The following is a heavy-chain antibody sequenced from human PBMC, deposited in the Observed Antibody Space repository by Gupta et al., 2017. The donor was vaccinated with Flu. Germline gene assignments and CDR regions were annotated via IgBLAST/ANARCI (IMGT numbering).Heavy chain of an antibody. J-gene: IGHJ4*02. Sequence: AASGVTFSTYDMNWVRQGTGKSLELVSATGTTGDTYYADSVKGRFTISRDDAKNSLYLQMNSLRVGDTALYYCARSRSASAFLIDFWGQGTLVTVSS. CDR3: ARSRSASAFLIDF. CDR2: TGTTGDT. V-gene: IGHV3-13*01. D-gene: IGHD2-15*01. CDR1: GVTFSTYD.